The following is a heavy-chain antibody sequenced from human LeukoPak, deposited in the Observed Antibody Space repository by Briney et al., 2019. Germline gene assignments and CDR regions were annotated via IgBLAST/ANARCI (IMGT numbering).Heavy chain of an antibody. Sequence: GGSLRLSCAASGFTFSGSAMHWVRQASGKGLEWVGRIRSKANSYATAYAASVKGRFTISRDDSKNTAYLQMNSLKTEDTAVYYCTRLGATTRPEERQNWGQGTLVTVSS. J-gene: IGHJ4*02. CDR2: IRSKANSYAT. D-gene: IGHD1-26*01. CDR1: GFTFSGSA. CDR3: TRLGATTRPEERQN. V-gene: IGHV3-73*01.